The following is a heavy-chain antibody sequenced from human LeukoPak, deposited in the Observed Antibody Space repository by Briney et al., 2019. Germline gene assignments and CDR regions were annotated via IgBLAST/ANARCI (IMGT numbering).Heavy chain of an antibody. D-gene: IGHD6-19*01. V-gene: IGHV3-23*01. J-gene: IGHJ5*02. CDR1: GFTFSSYA. Sequence: GESLKISCAASGFTFSSYAMSWVRQAPGKGLEWVSAISGSGGSTYYADSVKGRFTISRDNSKNTLYLQMNSLRAEDTAVYYCAKDRSGSHSSGWYRSWGQGTLVTVSS. CDR3: AKDRSGSHSSGWYRS. CDR2: ISGSGGST.